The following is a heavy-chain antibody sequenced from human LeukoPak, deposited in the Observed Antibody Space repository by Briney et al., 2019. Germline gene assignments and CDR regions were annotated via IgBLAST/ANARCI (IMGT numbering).Heavy chain of an antibody. CDR3: ASSWTWFGEFTYSDY. D-gene: IGHD3-10*01. J-gene: IGHJ4*02. Sequence: PSETLSLTCTVSGGSISGYYWIWIRQPPGKGLEWIGYIYYSGSANYNPSLKSRVTISVDTSKNQLSLKLSSVTAADTAVYYCASSWTWFGEFTYSDYWGQGTLVTVSS. CDR1: GGSISGYY. V-gene: IGHV4-59*08. CDR2: IYYSGSA.